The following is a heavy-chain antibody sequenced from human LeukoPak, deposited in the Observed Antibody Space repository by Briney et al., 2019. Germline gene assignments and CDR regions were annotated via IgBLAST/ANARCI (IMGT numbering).Heavy chain of an antibody. D-gene: IGHD2-2*01. J-gene: IGHJ4*02. Sequence: GSLRLSCAASGFTFSSYGMHWVRQAPGKGLEWVAFIRYDGSNKYYADSVKGRFTISRDNSKNTLYLQMNSLRAEDTAVYYCARTPRDCSSTSCYYFDYLGQGTLVTVSS. V-gene: IGHV3-30*02. CDR3: ARTPRDCSSTSCYYFDY. CDR2: IRYDGSNK. CDR1: GFTFSSYG.